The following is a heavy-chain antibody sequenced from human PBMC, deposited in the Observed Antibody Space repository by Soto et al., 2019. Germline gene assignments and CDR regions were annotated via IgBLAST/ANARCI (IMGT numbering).Heavy chain of an antibody. V-gene: IGHV4-34*01. CDR3: ARIGSKYCSGGSCCPRPRHFDY. CDR2: INHSGST. D-gene: IGHD2-15*01. CDR1: GGSFSGYY. J-gene: IGHJ4*02. Sequence: PSETLSLTCAVYGGSFSGYYWSWIRQPPGKGLEWIGEINHSGSTNYNPSLKSRVTISVDTSKNQFSLKLSSVTAADTAVYYCARIGSKYCSGGSCCPRPRHFDYWGQGTLVTVSS.